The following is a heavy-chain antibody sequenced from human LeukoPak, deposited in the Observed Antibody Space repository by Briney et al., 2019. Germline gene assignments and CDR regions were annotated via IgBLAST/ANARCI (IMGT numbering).Heavy chain of an antibody. V-gene: IGHV3-21*01. CDR1: GFTFSSYG. CDR3: ARVTPINYYGSGSYPDY. Sequence: PGRSLRLSCAASGFTFSSYGMRWVRQAPGKGLEWVSSISSSSSYIYYADSVKGRFTISRDNAKNSLYLQMNSLRAEDTAVYYCARVTPINYYGSGSYPDYWGQGTLVTVSS. J-gene: IGHJ4*02. CDR2: ISSSSSYI. D-gene: IGHD3-10*01.